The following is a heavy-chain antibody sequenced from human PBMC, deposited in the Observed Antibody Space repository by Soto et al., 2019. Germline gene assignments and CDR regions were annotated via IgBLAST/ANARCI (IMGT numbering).Heavy chain of an antibody. CDR3: AREISTVVTGWFDP. D-gene: IGHD2-15*01. Sequence: QVQLVQSGAEVKKPGSSVKVSCKASGGTFSSYAISWVRQAPGQGLEWMGGIIPIFGTASYAQKFQGRVTITADESTSTAYMELSSLRSEDTAVYYCAREISTVVTGWFDPWGQGTLVTVSS. CDR2: IIPIFGTA. J-gene: IGHJ5*02. CDR1: GGTFSSYA. V-gene: IGHV1-69*12.